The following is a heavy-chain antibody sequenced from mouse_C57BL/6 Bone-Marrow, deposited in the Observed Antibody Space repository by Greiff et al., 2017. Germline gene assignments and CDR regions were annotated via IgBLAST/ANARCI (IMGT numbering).Heavy chain of an antibody. CDR2: IYPGSGST. Sequence: QVQLKQSGAELVKPGASVKMSCKASGYTFTSYWITWVKQRPGQGLEWIGDIYPGSGSTNYNEKFKSKATLTVDTSSSTADMQLSSLTSEDSAVYYGARPYYSNYWYFDVWGTGTTVTVSS. D-gene: IGHD2-5*01. CDR1: GYTFTSYW. J-gene: IGHJ1*03. V-gene: IGHV1-55*01. CDR3: ARPYYSNYWYFDV.